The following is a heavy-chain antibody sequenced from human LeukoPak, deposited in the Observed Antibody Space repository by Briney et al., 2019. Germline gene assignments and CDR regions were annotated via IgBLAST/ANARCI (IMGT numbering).Heavy chain of an antibody. CDR2: IRSKTYGGTT. J-gene: IGHJ4*02. V-gene: IGHV3-49*04. CDR1: GFSFGEYA. D-gene: IGHD1-26*01. Sequence: PGGSLRLSCTTSGFSFGEYAMSWVRQAPRKGLEWVGLIRSKTYGGTTEYAASVKGRFTISRDDSKSIAYLQMNSLKTEDTAVYYCIRGGPWDVTDYWGQGTLVTVSS. CDR3: IRGGPWDVTDY.